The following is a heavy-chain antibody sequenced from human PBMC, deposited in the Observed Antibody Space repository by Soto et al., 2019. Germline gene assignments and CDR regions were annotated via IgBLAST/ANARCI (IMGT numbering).Heavy chain of an antibody. CDR3: ARMSYYYDKWYFDL. D-gene: IGHD3-22*01. V-gene: IGHV4-30-4*01. CDR2: VYYSGSS. CDR1: GGSINNDDFY. J-gene: IGHJ2*01. Sequence: SETLSLTCSVSGGSINNDDFYWSWLRQTPGKGLQWIGYVYYSGSSDCIPSLKSRLSMSIDKSKNQFTLKLSSVTAADTAIYYCARMSYYYDKWYFDLWGRGTLVTVSS.